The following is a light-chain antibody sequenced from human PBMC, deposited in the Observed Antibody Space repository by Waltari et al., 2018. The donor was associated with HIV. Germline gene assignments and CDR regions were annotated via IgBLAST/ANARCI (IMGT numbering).Light chain of an antibody. Sequence: QSALTQPASVSGSPGQSITIPCTGTSRDVGGYNYVSWYQQHPGKAPKLMIYDVSNRPSGVSNRFSGSKSGNTASLTISGLQAEDEADYYCSSYTSSTNLLFGGGTKLTVL. CDR1: SRDVGGYNY. V-gene: IGLV2-14*03. CDR2: DVS. J-gene: IGLJ2*01. CDR3: SSYTSSTNLL.